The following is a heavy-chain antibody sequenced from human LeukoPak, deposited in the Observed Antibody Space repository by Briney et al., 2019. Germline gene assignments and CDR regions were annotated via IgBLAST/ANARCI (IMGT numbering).Heavy chain of an antibody. CDR1: GYTFTGYY. CDR3: ARGGVGGIVGATDDAFDI. D-gene: IGHD1-26*01. J-gene: IGHJ3*02. V-gene: IGHV1-2*02. Sequence: ASVKVSCKASGYTFTGYYMHWVRQAPGQGLEWMGWINPNSGGTNYAQKFQGRVTMTRDTSISTAYMELSRLRSDDTAVYYCARGGVGGIVGATDDAFDIWGQGTMVTVSS. CDR2: INPNSGGT.